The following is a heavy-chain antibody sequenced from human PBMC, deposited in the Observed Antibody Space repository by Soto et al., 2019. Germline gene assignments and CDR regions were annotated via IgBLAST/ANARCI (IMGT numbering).Heavy chain of an antibody. Sequence: QPGWSLRLSCAASGFTVSTSCVHWVRHTPGTGLVWVSRTCRYGRELYYADSVKGRFTISSDDAKNTLYLQMDSLRVEDTGIYYCVRGTTAWRGMDYWGQGALVTVSS. CDR3: VRGTTAWRGMDY. D-gene: IGHD1-1*01. CDR2: TCRYGREL. V-gene: IGHV3-74*01. J-gene: IGHJ4*02. CDR1: GFTVSTSC.